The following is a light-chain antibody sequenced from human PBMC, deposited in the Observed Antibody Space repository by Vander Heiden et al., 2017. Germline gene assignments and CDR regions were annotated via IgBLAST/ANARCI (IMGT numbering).Light chain of an antibody. CDR3: MQALQTPS. J-gene: IGKJ2*01. Sequence: IVMTQSPLSLPVTPGEPASISCRSSTSLLHSNGYNFLYCYLQTPGQPPQLLIYLGSIRASGVPDRCSGSGSGTDFTLNISRVEAEDVGFYYCMQALQTPSFGQGTKLEIK. CDR2: LGS. CDR1: TSLLHSNGYNF. V-gene: IGKV2-28*01.